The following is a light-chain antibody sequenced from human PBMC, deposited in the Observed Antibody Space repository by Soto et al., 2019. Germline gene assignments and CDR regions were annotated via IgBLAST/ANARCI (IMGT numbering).Light chain of an antibody. V-gene: IGLV4-69*01. Sequence: QSVLTQSPSASASLGASVNLTCTLSSGHSSYAIAWHQQQPEKGPRYLMKLNSDGSHSKGDGIPDRFSGSSSGAERYLTISSLQSEDEADYYCQTWGTGMRVFGGGTKVTVL. CDR2: LNSDGSH. CDR1: SGHSSYA. CDR3: QTWGTGMRV. J-gene: IGLJ3*02.